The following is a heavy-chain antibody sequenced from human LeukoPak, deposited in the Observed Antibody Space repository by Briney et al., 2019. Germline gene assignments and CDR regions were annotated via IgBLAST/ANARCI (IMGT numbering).Heavy chain of an antibody. J-gene: IGHJ4*02. D-gene: IGHD6-13*01. CDR3: ARDGGSSWYSTTFDY. CDR2: IYYSGST. Sequence: PSETLSLTCTVSGGSISSSSYYWGWIRQPPGKGLEWIGSIYYSGSTYYNPSLKSRVTMSVDTSKNQFSLKLSSVTAADTAVYYCARDGGSSWYSTTFDYWGQGTLVTVSS. CDR1: GGSISSSSYY. V-gene: IGHV4-39*07.